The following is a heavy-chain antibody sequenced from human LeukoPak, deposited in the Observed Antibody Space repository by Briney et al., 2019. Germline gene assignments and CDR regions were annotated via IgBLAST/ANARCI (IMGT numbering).Heavy chain of an antibody. D-gene: IGHD3-16*01. CDR1: GFTVSSNY. CDR2: IKQDGSEK. V-gene: IGHV3-7*01. Sequence: PGGSLRLSCAASGFTVSSNYMSWVRQAPGKGLEWVANIKQDGSEKYYVDSVKGRFTISRDNAKNSLYLQMNSLRAEDTAVYYCARTYYDYVWGSSFDYWGQGTLVTVSS. J-gene: IGHJ4*02. CDR3: ARTYYDYVWGSSFDY.